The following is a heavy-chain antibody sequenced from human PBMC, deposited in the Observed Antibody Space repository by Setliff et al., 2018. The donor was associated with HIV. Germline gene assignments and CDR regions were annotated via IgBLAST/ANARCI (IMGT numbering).Heavy chain of an antibody. CDR2: ICWNGDE. CDR1: GFSLTPRGAS. V-gene: IGHV2-5*01. Sequence: SGPTLVNPTQTLTLTCTFSGFSLTPRGASVGWIRQPPGRALEWLALICWNGDERYSASLQGRLSIAKDTSRNQVVLTLTNMSPDDTATYFCAHGRTGIAPPDFDYWGPGSLVTSPQ. CDR3: AHGRTGIAPPDFDY. D-gene: IGHD7-27*01. J-gene: IGHJ4*02.